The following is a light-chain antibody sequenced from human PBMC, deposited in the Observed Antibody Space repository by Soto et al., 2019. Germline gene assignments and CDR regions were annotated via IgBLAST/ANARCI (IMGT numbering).Light chain of an antibody. CDR3: QQRSNWPIT. Sequence: EIVLTQSPATLSLSPGESATLSCRASQSVSRYLAWYQQKPGQAPRLFIYDASNRATGIPARFSGSGSGTDFTLTISSLEPEDFAVYYCQQRSNWPITFGQGTRLEIK. J-gene: IGKJ5*01. CDR2: DAS. CDR1: QSVSRY. V-gene: IGKV3-11*01.